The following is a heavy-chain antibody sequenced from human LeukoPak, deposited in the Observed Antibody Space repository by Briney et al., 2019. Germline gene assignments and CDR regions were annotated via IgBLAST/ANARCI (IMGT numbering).Heavy chain of an antibody. V-gene: IGHV3-48*01. CDR1: GFTFSTYS. CDR3: ARSRPGTESGQPNFDY. Sequence: GGSLRLSCAASGFTFSTYSMSWVRQAPGKGLEWVSYISSISSIIYYADSVKGRFTISRDNAKSSLYLQMNSLRAEDTAVYYCARSRPGTESGQPNFDYWGQGTLVSVSS. D-gene: IGHD3-10*01. CDR2: ISSISSII. J-gene: IGHJ4*02.